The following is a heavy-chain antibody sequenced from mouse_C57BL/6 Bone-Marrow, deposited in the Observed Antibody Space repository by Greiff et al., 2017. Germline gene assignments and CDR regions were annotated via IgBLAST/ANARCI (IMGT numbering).Heavy chain of an antibody. CDR3: ARSGYYEDY. Sequence: QVQLQQSGAELAKPGASVKLSCKASGYTFTSYWMHWVKQRPGQGLEWIGYINPSSGYTKYNEKFKGKATLTVDTSSSTAYMELHSLTSEDSAVYFGARSGYYEDYWGQGTTLTVSS. D-gene: IGHD1-1*01. CDR1: GYTFTSYW. CDR2: INPSSGYT. J-gene: IGHJ2*01. V-gene: IGHV1-7*01.